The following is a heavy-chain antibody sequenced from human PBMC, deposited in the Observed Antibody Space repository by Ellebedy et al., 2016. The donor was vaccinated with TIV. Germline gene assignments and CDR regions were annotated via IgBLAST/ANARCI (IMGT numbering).Heavy chain of an antibody. Sequence: SETLSLTCGVYGESLSHHYWSWIRQAPGKGMEWIGEINRSGSTNYNPSLAGRVTMSVDTSKNQFSLKLTSVAATDTAVYYCAALQWLAPAWYFDLWGRGTLVTVSS. CDR1: GESLSHHY. D-gene: IGHD6-19*01. V-gene: IGHV4-34*01. CDR2: INRSGST. J-gene: IGHJ2*01. CDR3: AALQWLAPAWYFDL.